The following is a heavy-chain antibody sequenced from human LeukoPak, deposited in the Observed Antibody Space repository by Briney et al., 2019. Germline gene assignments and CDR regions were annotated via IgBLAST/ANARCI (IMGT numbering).Heavy chain of an antibody. J-gene: IGHJ5*02. CDR3: AKDRDQLMLYPPRDLDP. D-gene: IGHD2-2*01. CDR1: GFIFSSYA. CDR2: ISGSGGST. Sequence: GGSLRLSCAASGFIFSSYAMSWVRQAPGKGLEWVSAISGSGGSTYYADSVKGRFTISRDNSKNTLYLQMNSLRAEDTAVYYCAKDRDQLMLYPPRDLDPWGQGTLVTVSS. V-gene: IGHV3-23*01.